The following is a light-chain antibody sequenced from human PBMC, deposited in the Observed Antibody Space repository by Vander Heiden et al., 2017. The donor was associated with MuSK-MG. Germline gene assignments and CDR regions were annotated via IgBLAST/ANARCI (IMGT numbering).Light chain of an antibody. CDR3: QVWDPTTDQGV. V-gene: IGLV3-21*04. Sequence: SYVLTQSPSLSVAPGKTARMTCEGNNIGDKSVHWYQQRPGQAPFLCSYHDTDRPSGIPERISGSHSGNTATLNIRRVEAGDEADYYGQVWDPTTDQGVFGGGTMLTVL. CDR1: NIGDKS. J-gene: IGLJ3*02. CDR2: HDT.